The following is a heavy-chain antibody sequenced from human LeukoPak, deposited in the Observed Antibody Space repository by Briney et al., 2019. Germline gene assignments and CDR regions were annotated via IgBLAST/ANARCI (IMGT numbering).Heavy chain of an antibody. J-gene: IGHJ4*02. CDR2: INWNGGST. D-gene: IGHD2-2*01. CDR3: AKGVVVAPDVTPFDY. CDR1: GFTFDNYG. V-gene: IGHV3-20*04. Sequence: GGSLRLSCAASGFTFDNYGMSWVRQAPGKGLEWVSGINWNGGSTGYADSVKGRFTISRDNSKNTLYLQMNSLRAEDTAVYYCAKGVVVAPDVTPFDYWGQGTLVTVSS.